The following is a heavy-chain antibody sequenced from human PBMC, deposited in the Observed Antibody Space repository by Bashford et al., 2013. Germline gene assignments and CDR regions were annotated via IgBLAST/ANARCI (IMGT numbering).Heavy chain of an antibody. J-gene: IGHJ3*02. CDR2: MNPNSGNT. Sequence: PSVKVSCKASGYTFTSYDINWVRQATGQGLEWMGWMNPNSGNTGYAQKFQGRVTMTRNTSISTAYMELSSLRSEDTAVYYCARGHRSGRGDFWFVPAAKEGDAFDIWGQGTMVTVSS. CDR3: ARGHRSGRGDFWFVPAAKEGDAFDI. D-gene: IGHD2-2*01. V-gene: IGHV1-8*01. CDR1: GYTFTSYD.